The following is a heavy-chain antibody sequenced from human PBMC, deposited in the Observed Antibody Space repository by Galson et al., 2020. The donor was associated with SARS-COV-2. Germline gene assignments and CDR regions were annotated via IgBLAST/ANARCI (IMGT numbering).Heavy chain of an antibody. CDR3: VSDCNDCHGRFDP. Sequence: ASVKVSCKASGHIFAGYYVNWLRQAPGQGLEWMGWINLNSGAADSAQKFQGRVTMTRDTSISTTYMEMSGLTSDDTAVYYCVSDCNDCHGRFDPWGQGTLVTVSS. CDR1: GHIFAGYY. J-gene: IGHJ5*02. V-gene: IGHV1-2*02. D-gene: IGHD1-1*01. CDR2: INLNSGAA.